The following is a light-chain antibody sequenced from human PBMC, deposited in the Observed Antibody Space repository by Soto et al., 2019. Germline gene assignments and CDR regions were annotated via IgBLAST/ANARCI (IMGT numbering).Light chain of an antibody. CDR2: DVS. CDR1: SSDVGGYNY. CDR3: CSYAGSSYVV. V-gene: IGLV2-11*01. J-gene: IGLJ2*01. Sequence: QSALTQPRSVSGSPGQSVTISCTGTSSDVGGYNYVSWYQQHPGKAPKLMIYDVSKRPSGVPDRFSGSKSGNTASLTISGLQAEDEADYYCCSYAGSSYVVFGGVTKLTVL.